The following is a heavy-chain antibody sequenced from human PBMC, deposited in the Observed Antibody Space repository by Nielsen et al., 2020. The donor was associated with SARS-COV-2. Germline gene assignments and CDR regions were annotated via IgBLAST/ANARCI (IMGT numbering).Heavy chain of an antibody. CDR1: GASFRKGIYY. D-gene: IGHD3-3*01. CDR2: INHSGST. V-gene: IGHV4-34*01. CDR3: ARGAQLRFLEWLSPRNWFDP. Sequence: SETLSLTCTVSGASFRKGIYYWSWIRQPPGKGLEWIGEINHSGSTNYNPSLKSRVTISVDTSKNQFSLKLSSVTAADTAVYYCARGAQLRFLEWLSPRNWFDPWGQGTLVTVSS. J-gene: IGHJ5*02.